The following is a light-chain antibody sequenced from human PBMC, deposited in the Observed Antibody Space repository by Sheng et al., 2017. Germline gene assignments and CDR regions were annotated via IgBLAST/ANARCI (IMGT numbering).Light chain of an antibody. J-gene: IGKJ4*01. Sequence: EIVLTQSPGTLSLSPGDGATLSCRASQSISSSYVAWYQQTPGQAPRLLIYGASTRATGIPARFSGSGSGTDFTLTISSLEPEDFAIYYCQQRSNWPLTFGGGTKVEIK. CDR2: GAS. CDR3: QQRSNWPLT. V-gene: IGKV3D-20*02. CDR1: QSISSSY.